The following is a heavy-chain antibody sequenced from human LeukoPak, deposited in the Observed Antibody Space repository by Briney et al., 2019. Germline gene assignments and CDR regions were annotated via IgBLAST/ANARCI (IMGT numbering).Heavy chain of an antibody. V-gene: IGHV1-69*13. CDR2: IIPIFGTA. CDR1: GGTFSSYA. J-gene: IGHJ5*02. Sequence: SAKVSCKASGGTFSSYAISWVRQAPGQGLEWMGGIIPIFGTANYAQKFQGRVTITADESTSTAYMELSSLRSEDTAVYYCARDPASIAVAGNDWFDPWGQGTLVTVSS. CDR3: ARDPASIAVAGNDWFDP. D-gene: IGHD6-19*01.